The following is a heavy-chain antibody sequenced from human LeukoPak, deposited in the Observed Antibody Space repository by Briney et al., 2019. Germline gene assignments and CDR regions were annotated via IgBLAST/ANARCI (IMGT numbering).Heavy chain of an antibody. CDR1: GFTFSDYY. CDR2: ISSSGSTI. J-gene: IGHJ3*02. CDR3: ARDRGSSSWSNDAFDI. V-gene: IGHV3-11*01. Sequence: GGSLRLSCAASGFTFSDYYMSWIRQAPGKGLEWVSYISSSGSTIYYADSVKGRFTISRDNAKNSLYLQMNSLRAEDTAVYYCARDRGSSSWSNDAFDIWGQGTMVTVSS. D-gene: IGHD6-13*01.